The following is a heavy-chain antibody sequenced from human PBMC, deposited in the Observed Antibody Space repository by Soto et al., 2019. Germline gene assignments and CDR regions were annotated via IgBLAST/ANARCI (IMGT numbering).Heavy chain of an antibody. CDR3: ARPLNVSVPAAIGWFDP. CDR1: GGSISSSSYY. D-gene: IGHD2-2*02. V-gene: IGHV4-39*01. Sequence: QLQLQESGPGLVKPSETLSLTCTVSGGSISSSSYYWGWIRQPPGKGLEWIGSIYYSGSTYYNPSLKSLVIFADDKRQTQVSHMLCCVSAANTAVYYFARPLNVSVPAAIGWFDPWGQGTLVIVS. J-gene: IGHJ5*02. CDR2: IYYSGST.